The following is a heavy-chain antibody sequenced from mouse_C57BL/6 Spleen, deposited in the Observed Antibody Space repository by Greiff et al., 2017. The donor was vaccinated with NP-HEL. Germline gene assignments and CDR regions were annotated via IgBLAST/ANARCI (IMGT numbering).Heavy chain of an antibody. Sequence: EVQVVESGGGLVKPGGSLKLSCAASGFTFSSYAMSWVRQTPEKRLEWVATISDGGSYTYYPDNVKGRFTISRDNAKYNLYLQMSHLKSEDTAMYYCARDKGNRAWFAYWGQGTLVTVSA. D-gene: IGHD1-3*01. CDR3: ARDKGNRAWFAY. CDR1: GFTFSSYA. V-gene: IGHV5-4*01. J-gene: IGHJ3*01. CDR2: ISDGGSYT.